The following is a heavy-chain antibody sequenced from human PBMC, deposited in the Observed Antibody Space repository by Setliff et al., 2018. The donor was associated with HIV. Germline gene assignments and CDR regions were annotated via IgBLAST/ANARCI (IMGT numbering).Heavy chain of an antibody. D-gene: IGHD3-3*01. CDR3: ARGPFVLRFLGRLVYFDY. CDR2: VYYSGST. CDR1: GSPISSSGYY. Sequence: TLSLTCSVPGSPISSSGYYWSWIRQHPGKGLDWLGRVYYSGSTDYNPSLQSRATLSIDTSKNQFSLKFTSVIAADTAIYYCARGPFVLRFLGRLVYFDYWGQGKRVTVSS. V-gene: IGHV4-31*02. J-gene: IGHJ4*02.